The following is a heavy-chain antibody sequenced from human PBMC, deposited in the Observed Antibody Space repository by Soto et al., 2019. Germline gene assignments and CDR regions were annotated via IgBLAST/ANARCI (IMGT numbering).Heavy chain of an antibody. V-gene: IGHV1-18*04. CDR1: GYTFTSYG. J-gene: IGHJ4*02. D-gene: IGHD6-13*01. CDR3: ARAPQTVAGAGIWY. Sequence: ASVKVSCKASGYTFTSYGISWVRQAPGQGLEWMGWISGYNGDTNYAQKLQGRVTMTTDTSTSTAYMELRSLRSDDTAVYYCARAPQTVAGAGIWYWGQGTLVSV. CDR2: ISGYNGDT.